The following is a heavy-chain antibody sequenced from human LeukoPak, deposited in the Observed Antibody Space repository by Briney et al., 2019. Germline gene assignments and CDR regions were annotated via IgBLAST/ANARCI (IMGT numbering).Heavy chain of an antibody. J-gene: IGHJ5*02. CDR3: ARAHYGSGSYNWFDP. Sequence: PSVKVSCKASGYTFTSYDINWVRQATGQGLEWMGWMNPNSGNTGYAQKFQGRVTMTRNTSISTAYMELSSLRSEDTAVYYCARAHYGSGSYNWFDPWGQGTLVTVSS. V-gene: IGHV1-8*01. CDR1: GYTFTSYD. CDR2: MNPNSGNT. D-gene: IGHD3-10*01.